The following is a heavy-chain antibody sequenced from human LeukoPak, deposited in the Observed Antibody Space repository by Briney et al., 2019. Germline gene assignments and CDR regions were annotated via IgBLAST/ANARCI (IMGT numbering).Heavy chain of an antibody. CDR1: GDSISSTSGF. V-gene: IGHV4-61*02. D-gene: IGHD3-10*01. CDR2: IYTSGCT. Sequence: SETLSLTCTVTGDSISSTSGFWSWIRQPAGKGLEWIGRIYTSGCTNYNPSLKSRVTMSVDTSKNQFSLKLSSVTAADTAVYYCARDTTYYGSGSYYTGDNWFDPWGQGTLVTVSS. J-gene: IGHJ5*02. CDR3: ARDTTYYGSGSYYTGDNWFDP.